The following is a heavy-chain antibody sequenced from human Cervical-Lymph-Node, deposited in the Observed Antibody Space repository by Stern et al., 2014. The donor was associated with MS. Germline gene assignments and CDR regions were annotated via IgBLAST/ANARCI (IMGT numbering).Heavy chain of an antibody. CDR1: GFIFSRYG. V-gene: IGHV3-7*01. D-gene: IGHD2-2*01. Sequence: EVQLVESGGGLAQPGGSLRLSCVASGFIFSRYGMTWVRQAPGKGLEWGANIKLEGSEQNYGGAVKGRFSISRNNAKTSLLLQMNSLRADDTAVYFCARQMPTSTGFDYWGQGSLVTVSS. CDR2: IKLEGSEQ. CDR3: ARQMPTSTGFDY. J-gene: IGHJ4*02.